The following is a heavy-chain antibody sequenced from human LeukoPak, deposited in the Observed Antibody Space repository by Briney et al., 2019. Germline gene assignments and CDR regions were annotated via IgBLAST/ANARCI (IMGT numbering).Heavy chain of an antibody. CDR3: ARGLASWIQLWSASDY. Sequence: GGSLRLSCAASGFTFSDYYMSWIRQAPGKGLEWVSYISSSGSTIYYADSVKGRFTISRDNAKNSVYLQMNSLRAEDTAVYYCARGLASWIQLWSASDYWGQGTLVTVSS. CDR1: GFTFSDYY. V-gene: IGHV3-11*01. CDR2: ISSSGSTI. D-gene: IGHD5-18*01. J-gene: IGHJ4*02.